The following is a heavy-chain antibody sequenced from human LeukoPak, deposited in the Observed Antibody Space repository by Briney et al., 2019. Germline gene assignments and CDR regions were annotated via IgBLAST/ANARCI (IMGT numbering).Heavy chain of an antibody. D-gene: IGHD6-13*01. Sequence: GGSLRLSCAASGFTVSSNYMSWVRQAPGKGLEWVSVIYSCGSTYYADSVKGRLTISRDNSKNTLYLQMNSLRAEDTAVYYCVRERGIPKYYFDYWGQGTLVTVSS. CDR1: GFTVSSNY. CDR2: IYSCGST. V-gene: IGHV3-66*01. J-gene: IGHJ4*02. CDR3: VRERGIPKYYFDY.